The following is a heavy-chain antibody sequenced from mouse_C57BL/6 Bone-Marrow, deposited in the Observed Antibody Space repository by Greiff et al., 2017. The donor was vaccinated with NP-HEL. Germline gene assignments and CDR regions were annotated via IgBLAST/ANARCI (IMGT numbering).Heavy chain of an antibody. CDR2: ISNGGGST. V-gene: IGHV5-12*01. Sequence: EVHLVESGGGLVQPGGSLKLSCAASGFTFSDYYMYWVRQTPEKRLEWVAYISNGGGSTYYPDTVKGRFTISRDNAKNTLYLQMSSLKSEDTAMYYCASTDYGRSYSMDYWGQGTSVTVSS. CDR3: ASTDYGRSYSMDY. J-gene: IGHJ4*01. D-gene: IGHD1-1*02. CDR1: GFTFSDYY.